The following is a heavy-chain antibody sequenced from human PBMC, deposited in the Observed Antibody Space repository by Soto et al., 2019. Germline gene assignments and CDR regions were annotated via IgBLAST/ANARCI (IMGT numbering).Heavy chain of an antibody. CDR3: ARDLFGEDGSGYFDY. Sequence: QVHLVQSGVEVKKPGASVKVSCKASGYTFSTYGISWVRQAPGQGLEWMGWISGYNGNTNYAQNFQGRITMTTDTSKSTAYMELRSLGSDETAMYYCARDLFGEDGSGYFDYWGQGTLVTASS. CDR1: GYTFSTYG. V-gene: IGHV1-18*01. CDR2: ISGYNGNT. J-gene: IGHJ4*02. D-gene: IGHD3-10*01.